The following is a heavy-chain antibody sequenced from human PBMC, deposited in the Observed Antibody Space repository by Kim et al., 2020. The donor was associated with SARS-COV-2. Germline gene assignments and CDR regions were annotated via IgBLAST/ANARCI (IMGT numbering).Heavy chain of an antibody. D-gene: IGHD5-12*01. CDR3: ARAGIVATMGHAFDI. Sequence: QKFQGRATMTRDTSTSTVYMELSSLRSEDTAVYYCARAGIVATMGHAFDIWGQGTMVTVSS. J-gene: IGHJ3*02. V-gene: IGHV1-46*01.